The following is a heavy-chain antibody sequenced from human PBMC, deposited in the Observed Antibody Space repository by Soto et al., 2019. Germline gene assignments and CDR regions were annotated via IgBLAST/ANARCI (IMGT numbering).Heavy chain of an antibody. Sequence: PGESLKISCKGSGYSFTSYWINWVRQMPGKSLEWMRVIYPGDSDTRYSPSFQGQVTISADKSINTAYLQWSSLKASDPAVYYCVKHGGSRGSYFGMDVWGRGTTV. CDR3: VKHGGSRGSYFGMDV. CDR1: GYSFTSYW. D-gene: IGHD2-15*01. V-gene: IGHV5-51*01. CDR2: IYPGDSDT. J-gene: IGHJ6*02.